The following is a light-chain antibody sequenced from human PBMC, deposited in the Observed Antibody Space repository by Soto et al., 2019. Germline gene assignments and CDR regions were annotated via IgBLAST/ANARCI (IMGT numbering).Light chain of an antibody. CDR1: TSNIGSNT. J-gene: IGLJ1*01. V-gene: IGLV1-44*01. CDR3: AAWDDSLNGYV. Sequence: QSVLTQPPSASGTPGQRVTISCSGSTSNIGSNTINWYQHLPGTAPKLLIYSNNRRPSGVPERLSGSKSGTSASLAISGLQSDDEADYYCAAWDDSLNGYVFGTGTKVTVL. CDR2: SNN.